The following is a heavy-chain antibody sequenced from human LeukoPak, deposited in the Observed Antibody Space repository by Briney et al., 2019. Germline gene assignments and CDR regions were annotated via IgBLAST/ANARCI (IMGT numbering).Heavy chain of an antibody. CDR3: ARIAAAGRFRYYYYYGMDV. CDR1: GGSFSGYY. V-gene: IGHV4-34*01. D-gene: IGHD6-13*01. CDR2: INHSGST. J-gene: IGHJ6*02. Sequence: SETLSLTCAVYGGSFSGYYWSWIRQPPGKGLEWIGEINHSGSTNYNPSLKSRVTISVDTSKNQFSLKLSSVTAADTAVYYCARIAAAGRFRYYYYYGMDVWGQGTTVTVSS.